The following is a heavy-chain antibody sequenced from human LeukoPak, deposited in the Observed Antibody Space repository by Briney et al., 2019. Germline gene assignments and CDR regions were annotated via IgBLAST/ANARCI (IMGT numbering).Heavy chain of an antibody. CDR1: GFTFSYYE. V-gene: IGHV3-48*03. CDR3: ASRAGLDY. CDR2: ISNSGSTI. Sequence: TGGSLRLSCAASGFTFSYYEMNWVRQAPGKGLEWVSYISNSGSTIYYTDSVKGRFTISRDNAKNSLYLQMNSLRAEDTAVYYCASRAGLDYWGQGTLVTVSS. J-gene: IGHJ4*02.